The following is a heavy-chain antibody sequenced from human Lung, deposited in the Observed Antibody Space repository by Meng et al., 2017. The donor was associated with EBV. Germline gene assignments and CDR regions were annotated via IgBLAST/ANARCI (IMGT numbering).Heavy chain of an antibody. CDR2: LIPVLNKA. CDR3: ARGRGNQPLFDF. D-gene: IGHD2/OR15-2a*01. CDR1: GGSFSTDT. Sequence: QVQLGQSGAEVKKPGSSVKVACKTSGGSFSTDTFSWVRQAPGQGLEWMGGLIPVLNKAKSAPRFQDRVTFTADETTTTAYMELSSLTFEDTAVYFCARGRGNQPLFDFWGQGTLVTVSS. V-gene: IGHV1-69*10. J-gene: IGHJ4*02.